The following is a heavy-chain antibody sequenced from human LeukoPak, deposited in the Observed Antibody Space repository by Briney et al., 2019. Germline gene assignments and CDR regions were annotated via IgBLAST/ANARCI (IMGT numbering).Heavy chain of an antibody. D-gene: IGHD6-6*01. V-gene: IGHV4-34*01. Sequence: SETPSLTRAVYGGSFRGYYWSWIRQPPGKGLEWIGEINHSGSTNYNPSLKSRVTISIHTSKNQFSLKLRSVEAADSAVYYCARVSGIAARPMDYWGQGTLVTVSS. J-gene: IGHJ4*02. CDR3: ARVSGIAARPMDY. CDR2: INHSGST. CDR1: GGSFRGYY.